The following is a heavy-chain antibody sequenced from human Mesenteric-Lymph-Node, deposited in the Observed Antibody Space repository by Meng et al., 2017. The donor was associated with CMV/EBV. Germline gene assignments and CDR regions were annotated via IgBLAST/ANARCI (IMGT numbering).Heavy chain of an antibody. V-gene: IGHV4-39*01. CDR1: GSAISSTSSY. Sequence: TCTCYGSAISSTSSYRGWIRQPPGKGLEWIASIYYSGSTYYNPSLKSRLTISVDTSKNKFSLELSSVTAADTAMYYCAVSSTWQLYDYWGQGTLVTVSS. J-gene: IGHJ4*02. CDR2: IYYSGST. CDR3: AVSSTWQLYDY. D-gene: IGHD6-13*01.